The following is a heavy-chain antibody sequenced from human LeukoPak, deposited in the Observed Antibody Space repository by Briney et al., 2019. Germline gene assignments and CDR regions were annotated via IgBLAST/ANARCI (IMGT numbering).Heavy chain of an antibody. CDR2: IHHSGNRFESGST. CDR3: ASRNDILTGYVYDF. V-gene: IGHV4-39*01. D-gene: IGHD3-9*01. J-gene: IGHJ4*02. CDR1: GQSIINNYY. Sequence: PSETLSLTCTVSGQSIINNYYWGWIRQSPGKGLEWIGSIHHSGNRFESGSTHYNPSLKSRVTISVDTSKNQFSLKLTSVTAADTAVYYCASRNDILTGYVYDFRGQGTLVTVSS.